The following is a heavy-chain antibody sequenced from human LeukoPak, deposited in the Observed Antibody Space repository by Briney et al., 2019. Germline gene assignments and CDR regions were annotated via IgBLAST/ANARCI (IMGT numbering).Heavy chain of an antibody. J-gene: IGHJ4*02. CDR1: GGSISSGSYY. D-gene: IGHD2-2*01. V-gene: IGHV4-61*02. Sequence: SETLSLTCTVSGGSISSGSYYWSWIRQPAGKGLEWIGRIYTSGSTNYNPSLKSRVTISVDTSKNQFSLKLSSVTAADTAVYYCAREVDCSSTSCYAFTDYWGQGTLVTVSS. CDR2: IYTSGST. CDR3: AREVDCSSTSCYAFTDY.